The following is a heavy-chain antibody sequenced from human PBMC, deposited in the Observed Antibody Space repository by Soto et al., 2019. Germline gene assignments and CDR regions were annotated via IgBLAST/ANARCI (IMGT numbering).Heavy chain of an antibody. Sequence: QLQLQASGPGLVKPSETLSLTCTVSGGSISGSSYYWGWIRQPPGKGLEWIGSISDSESTYYNLSIKSRITMSVDTSKNQFSLKLSAVSAADTAVYYCARQNTLNWFDPWGQGTLVTVSS. CDR3: ARQNTLNWFDP. CDR1: GGSISGSSYY. V-gene: IGHV4-39*01. D-gene: IGHD5-18*01. J-gene: IGHJ5*02. CDR2: ISDSEST.